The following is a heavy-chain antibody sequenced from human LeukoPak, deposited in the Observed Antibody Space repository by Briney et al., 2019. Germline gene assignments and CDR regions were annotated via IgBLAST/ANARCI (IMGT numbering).Heavy chain of an antibody. V-gene: IGHV3-48*02. CDR1: GFTFSGYS. CDR2: ISSSGGNT. CDR3: ARSRSGNYFDY. D-gene: IGHD1-26*01. Sequence: GRSLRLSCAGTGFTFSGYSMNWVRQAPGKGLEWVSYISSSGGNTYYADAVKGRFTISRDNAQNSLYLQMNSLRDEDTAVYHCARSRSGNYFDYWGQGILVSVSS. J-gene: IGHJ4*02.